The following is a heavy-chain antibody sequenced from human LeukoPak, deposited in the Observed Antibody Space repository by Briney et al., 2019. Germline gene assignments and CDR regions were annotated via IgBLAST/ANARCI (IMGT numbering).Heavy chain of an antibody. V-gene: IGHV4-59*01. CDR3: ASRSGRNYYGMDV. Sequence: SETLSLTCTVSGGSISSYYWNWIRQPPGKALEWLGYAYYSGSTNYNPSLKTRLTISVDTSKAQFSPTLSSVTAADTAIYYCASRSGRNYYGMDVWGQGTTVIVSS. CDR1: GGSISSYY. D-gene: IGHD3-10*01. CDR2: AYYSGST. J-gene: IGHJ6*02.